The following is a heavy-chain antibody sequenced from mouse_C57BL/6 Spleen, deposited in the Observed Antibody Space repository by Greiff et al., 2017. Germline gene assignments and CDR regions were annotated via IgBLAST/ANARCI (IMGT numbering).Heavy chain of an antibody. D-gene: IGHD1-1*01. J-gene: IGHJ2*01. Sequence: VQLQQSGAELVKPGASVKISCKASGYAFSSYWMNWVKQRPGKGLEWIGQIYPGDGDTNYNGKFKGKATLTADKSSSTAYMQLSSLTSEDSAVXFCARLGTTVDYFDYWGQGTTLTVSS. V-gene: IGHV1-80*01. CDR3: ARLGTTVDYFDY. CDR1: GYAFSSYW. CDR2: IYPGDGDT.